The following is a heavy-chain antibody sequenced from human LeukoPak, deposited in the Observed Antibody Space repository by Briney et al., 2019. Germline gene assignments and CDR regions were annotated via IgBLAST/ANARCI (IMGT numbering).Heavy chain of an antibody. CDR3: AKDHEDYGSSYFCAFDV. CDR2: ISGSGGST. J-gene: IGHJ3*01. V-gene: IGHV3-23*01. Sequence: GGSLSLSCVGSGFGFSRFAMTWVRQAPGKGLEWVSGISGSGGSTYYADSAKGRFSISRDNSKNTVYLQMSSLRAEDTAVYYCAKDHEDYGSSYFCAFDVWGQGTMVTVSS. D-gene: IGHD3-10*01. CDR1: GFGFSRFA.